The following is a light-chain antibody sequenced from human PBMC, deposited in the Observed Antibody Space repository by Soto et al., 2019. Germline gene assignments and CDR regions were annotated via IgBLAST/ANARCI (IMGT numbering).Light chain of an antibody. J-gene: IGKJ4*01. Sequence: EIVMTQSPATLSVSPGERATLSCRASQSVSSNLAWYQQKPGQAPRLLIYGASTRATGIPATFSGSGSGTEFTLSISILQSEDFAVYYCQQYNKWPLTFGGGTKVEIK. CDR2: GAS. V-gene: IGKV3-15*01. CDR1: QSVSSN. CDR3: QQYNKWPLT.